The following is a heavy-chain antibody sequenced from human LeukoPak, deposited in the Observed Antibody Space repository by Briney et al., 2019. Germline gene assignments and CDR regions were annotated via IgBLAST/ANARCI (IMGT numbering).Heavy chain of an antibody. CDR3: AREVWHSESIYYFDY. D-gene: IGHD1-26*01. J-gene: IGHJ4*02. CDR1: GGSISSGDYY. V-gene: IGHV4-30-4*01. Sequence: PSETLSLTCTVSGGSISSGDYYWSWIRQPPGKGLEWIGYIYYSGSTYYNPSLKSRVTISVDTSKNQFSLKLSSVTAADTAVYYCAREVWHSESIYYFDYWGQGTLVTVSS. CDR2: IYYSGST.